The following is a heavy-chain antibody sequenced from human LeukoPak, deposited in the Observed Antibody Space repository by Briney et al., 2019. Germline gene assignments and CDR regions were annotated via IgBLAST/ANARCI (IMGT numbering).Heavy chain of an antibody. CDR3: ARGETEETGTRPDAFDI. D-gene: IGHD6-13*01. CDR2: INPNSGDT. CDR1: GYTFTGYY. V-gene: IGHV1-2*02. Sequence: ASVKVSCKASGYTFTGYYMHWVRQAPGQGLEWMGWINPNSGDTKYAQKFRGRVTMTRDTSISTAYMELTRLRSGDSAVYYCARGETEETGTRPDAFDIWGQGTMVTVSS. J-gene: IGHJ3*02.